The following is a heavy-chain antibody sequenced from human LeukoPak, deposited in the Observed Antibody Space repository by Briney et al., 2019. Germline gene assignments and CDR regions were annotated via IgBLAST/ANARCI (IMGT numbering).Heavy chain of an antibody. V-gene: IGHV3-21*01. CDR2: ISSSSSYI. Sequence: GGSLRLSCAASGFTFSSYSMYWVRQAPGKGLGWVSSISSSSSYIYYADSVKGRFTISRDNAKNSLYLQMNSLRAEDTAVYYCARDMGEYYDILTGYYPPGAFDIWGQGTMVTVSS. J-gene: IGHJ3*02. CDR1: GFTFSSYS. D-gene: IGHD3-9*01. CDR3: ARDMGEYYDILTGYYPPGAFDI.